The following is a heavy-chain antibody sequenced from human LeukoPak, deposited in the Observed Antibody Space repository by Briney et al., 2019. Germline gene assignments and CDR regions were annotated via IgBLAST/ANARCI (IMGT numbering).Heavy chain of an antibody. CDR3: ARDRALAGTNVDAFDI. V-gene: IGHV1-2*02. CDR2: INPNSGGT. J-gene: IGHJ3*02. CDR1: GYTFTGYY. Sequence: ASVKVSCKASGYTFTGYYMHWVRQAPGQGLEWMGWINPNSGGTKCAQKFQGRVTVTRDTSISTAYMELSRLRSDDTAVYYCARDRALAGTNVDAFDIWGRGTMVTVSS. D-gene: IGHD6-19*01.